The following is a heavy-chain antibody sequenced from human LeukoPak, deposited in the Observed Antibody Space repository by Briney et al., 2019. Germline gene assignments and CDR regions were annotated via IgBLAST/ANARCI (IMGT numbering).Heavy chain of an antibody. D-gene: IGHD3-10*01. V-gene: IGHV3-53*01. CDR3: ARAVLLWFGFDP. CDR1: GFTFSSYG. CDR2: IYSGGST. Sequence: GGSLRLSCAASGFTFSSYGMHWVRQAPGKGLEWVSVIYSGGSTYYADSVKGRFTISRDNSKNTLYLQMYSLRAEDTAVYYCARAVLLWFGFDPWGQGTLVTVSS. J-gene: IGHJ5*02.